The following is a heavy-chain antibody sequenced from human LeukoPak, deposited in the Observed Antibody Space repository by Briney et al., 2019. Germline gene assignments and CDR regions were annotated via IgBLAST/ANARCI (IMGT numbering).Heavy chain of an antibody. Sequence: PSETLSLTCTVSGGSISNYYWNWIRQPPGKGLEWIGYIYYSGTTNYNPSLKSRVSMSVDTSKNQFSLKLSSVTAEDTAVYYCALSVGATGYDYWGQGTLVTVSS. CDR2: IYYSGTT. J-gene: IGHJ4*02. D-gene: IGHD1-26*01. CDR3: ALSVGATGYDY. V-gene: IGHV4-59*01. CDR1: GGSISNYY.